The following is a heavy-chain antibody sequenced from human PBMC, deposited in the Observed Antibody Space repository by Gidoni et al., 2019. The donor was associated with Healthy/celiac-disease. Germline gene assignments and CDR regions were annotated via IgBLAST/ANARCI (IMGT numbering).Heavy chain of an antibody. V-gene: IGHV3-33*01. CDR2: IWYDGSNK. CDR1: GFNFSSYG. CDR3: ARAAGPYYYYYGMDV. Sequence: QVQLVESGGGVVQPGRSLRLSCAASGFNFSSYGMHWVRQAPGKGLEWVAVIWYDGSNKYYADSVKGRFTISRDNSKNTLYLQMNSLRAEDTAVYYCARAAGPYYYYYGMDVWGQGTTVTVSS. J-gene: IGHJ6*02.